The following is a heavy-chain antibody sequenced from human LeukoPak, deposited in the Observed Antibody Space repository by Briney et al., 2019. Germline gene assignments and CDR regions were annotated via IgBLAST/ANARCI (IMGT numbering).Heavy chain of an antibody. J-gene: IGHJ5*02. CDR3: VKSRLLEWLLTALNENWFAP. CDR2: FDPEDGET. D-gene: IGHD3-3*01. CDR1: GYTLTELS. Sequence: ASVKVSCKVSGYTLTELSMHWVRQAPGKGLEWMGGFDPEDGETIYAQKFQGRVTMTEDTSTDTAYMELSSLRAEDTAVYYCVKSRLLEWLLTALNENWFAPGGQGPLVTVSS. V-gene: IGHV1-24*01.